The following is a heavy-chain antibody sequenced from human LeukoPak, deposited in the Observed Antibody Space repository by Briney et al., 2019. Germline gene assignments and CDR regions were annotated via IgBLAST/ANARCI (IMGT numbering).Heavy chain of an antibody. CDR3: ARQFVTGTDAFDI. CDR2: IYYSGST. D-gene: IGHD1-1*01. V-gene: IGHV4-59*08. CDR1: GGSISSYY. J-gene: IGHJ3*02. Sequence: SETLSLTCTVSGGSISSYYWSWIRQPPGKGLEWIGYIYYSGSTNYNPSLKSRVTISVDTSKNQFSLKLSSVTAADTAVYYYARQFVTGTDAFDIWGQGTMVTVSS.